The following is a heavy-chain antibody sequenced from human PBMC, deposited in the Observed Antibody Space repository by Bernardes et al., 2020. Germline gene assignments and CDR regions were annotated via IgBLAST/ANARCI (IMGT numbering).Heavy chain of an antibody. CDR1: GGSISSYY. Sequence: LSLTCTVSGGSISSYYWSWIRQPPGKGLEWIGYIYYSGSTNYNPSLKSRVTISVDTSKNQFSLKLSSVTAADTAVYYCARGLYNWNSYYFDYWGQGTLVTVSS. D-gene: IGHD1-7*01. CDR2: IYYSGST. V-gene: IGHV4-59*01. CDR3: ARGLYNWNSYYFDY. J-gene: IGHJ4*02.